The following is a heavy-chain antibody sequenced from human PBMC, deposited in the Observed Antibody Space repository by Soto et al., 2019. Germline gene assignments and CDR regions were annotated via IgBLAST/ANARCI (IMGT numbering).Heavy chain of an antibody. D-gene: IGHD3-16*01. V-gene: IGHV1-69*06. CDR1: GATSSSNV. Sequence: QVQLVQSGGEVKKPGSSVKVSCKASGATSSSNVISWVRQAPGQGLEWVGGIIPIFGTEKYAQKVQGRVTTTSDNSTNTAYMELSSLRPEDTAVYYCATGSGMITMGGMDYWGQGTLVTVSS. J-gene: IGHJ4*02. CDR3: ATGSGMITMGGMDY. CDR2: IIPIFGTE.